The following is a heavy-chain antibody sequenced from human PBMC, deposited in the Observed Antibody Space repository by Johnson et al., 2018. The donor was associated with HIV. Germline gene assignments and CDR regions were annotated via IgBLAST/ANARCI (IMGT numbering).Heavy chain of an antibody. J-gene: IGHJ3*02. CDR3: ASDSGSARAFDI. D-gene: IGHD1-26*01. CDR1: GFTFSSYD. Sequence: QMLLVESGGGVVQPGRSLRLSCAASGFTFSSYDMHWVRQAPGKGLEWVAVIWYDGSNKYYADSVKGRFTISRDNSKNTLYVQMNSLGAEDTAVYYCASDSGSARAFDIWGQGTMVTVSS. CDR2: IWYDGSNK. V-gene: IGHV3-33*01.